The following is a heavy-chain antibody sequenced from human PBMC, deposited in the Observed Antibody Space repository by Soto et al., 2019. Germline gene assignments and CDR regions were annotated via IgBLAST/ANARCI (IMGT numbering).Heavy chain of an antibody. J-gene: IGHJ3*02. D-gene: IGHD3-16*02. V-gene: IGHV3-23*01. CDR2: ISGSGGST. CDR3: AKGVGARAAPIMSAFGGVIVGGDAFDI. Sequence: ESGGGLVQPGGSLRLSCAASGFTFSSYAMSWVRQAPGKGLEWVSAISGSGGSTYYADSVKGRFTISRDNSKNTLYLQMSSLRAENTAVYYCAKGVGARAAPIMSAFGGVIVGGDAFDIWGQGTMVTVSS. CDR1: GFTFSSYA.